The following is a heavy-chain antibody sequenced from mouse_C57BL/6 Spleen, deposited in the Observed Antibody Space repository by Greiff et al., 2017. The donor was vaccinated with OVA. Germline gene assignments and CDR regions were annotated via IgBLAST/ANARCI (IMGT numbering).Heavy chain of an antibody. CDR1: GYTFTSYW. J-gene: IGHJ3*01. V-gene: IGHV1-69*01. D-gene: IGHD2-3*01. CDR3: ARGEIYDGSLGGFAY. CDR2: IDPSDSYT. Sequence: QVQLKQPGAELVMPGASVKLSCKASGYTFTSYWMHWVKQRPGQGLEWIGEIDPSDSYTNYNQKFKGKSTLTVDKSSSTAYMQLSSLTSEDSAVYYCARGEIYDGSLGGFAYWGQGTLVTVSA.